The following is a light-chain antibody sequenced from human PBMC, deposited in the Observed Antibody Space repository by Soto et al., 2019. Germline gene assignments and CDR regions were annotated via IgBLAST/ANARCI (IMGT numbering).Light chain of an antibody. CDR1: ETVATN. J-gene: IGKJ1*01. Sequence: EVVMTQSPATLSVSPGERATLPCRASETVATNLAWYQQKPGQAPRLLISGASTRAAGISDRFRGSGSGTEFTLTISSLRSEDSAIYYCQQYHNWPAFGQGT. CDR3: QQYHNWPA. V-gene: IGKV3-15*01. CDR2: GAS.